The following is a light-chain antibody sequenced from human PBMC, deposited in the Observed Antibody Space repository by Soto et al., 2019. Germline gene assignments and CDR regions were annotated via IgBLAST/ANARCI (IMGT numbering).Light chain of an antibody. V-gene: IGKV1-5*01. CDR1: QSISSW. J-gene: IGKJ1*01. CDR2: DAS. CDR3: QQYDTYQGT. Sequence: DIQMTQSPSTLSASVGDRVTIACRASQSISSWLSWYQQKPGKAPKVLIYDASSLESGVPSRFSGSGSGTEFSLTISSLQPDDFAVYYCQQYDTYQGTFGQGTKVDIK.